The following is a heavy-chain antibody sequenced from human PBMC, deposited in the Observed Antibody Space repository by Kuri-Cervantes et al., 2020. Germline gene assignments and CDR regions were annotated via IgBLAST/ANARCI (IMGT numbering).Heavy chain of an antibody. CDR3: ARELANGVWLPLYYYYGMDV. D-gene: IGHD2-8*01. J-gene: IGHJ6*02. CDR2: INPSGGST. Sequence: GGSLRLSCKASGYTFTSYYMHWVRQAPGQGLEWMGIINPSGGSTSYAQKFQGRVTMTRDTSTSTVYMELSSLRSEDTAVYYCARELANGVWLPLYYYYGMDVWGQGTTVTVSS. CDR1: GYTFTSYY. V-gene: IGHV1-46*01.